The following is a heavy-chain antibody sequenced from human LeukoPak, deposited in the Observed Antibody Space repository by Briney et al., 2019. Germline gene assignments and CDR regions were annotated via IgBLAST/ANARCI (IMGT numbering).Heavy chain of an antibody. V-gene: IGHV3-48*04. CDR3: ARVRGTFSPHFDS. D-gene: IGHD3-16*01. J-gene: IGHJ4*02. Sequence: PGGSLRLSCAASGFTFSSHSMSWVRQAPGKGLEWLSFISGGGFTIYYADSVTGRFTISRDNAKNSLFPQLNSLRAEDTAVYYCARVRGTFSPHFDSWGQGTLVTVSS. CDR2: ISGGGFTI. CDR1: GFTFSSHS.